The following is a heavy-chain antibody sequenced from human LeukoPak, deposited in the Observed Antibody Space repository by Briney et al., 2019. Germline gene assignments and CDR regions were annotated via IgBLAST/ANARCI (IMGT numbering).Heavy chain of an antibody. V-gene: IGHV3-7*01. J-gene: IGHJ4*02. CDR3: ARASAYYDILTGYEVGTYYFDY. CDR1: GFTFSSYW. D-gene: IGHD3-9*01. CDR2: IKQDGSEK. Sequence: GGSLRLSCAASGFTFSSYWMSWVRQAPGKGLEWVANIKQDGSEKYYVDSVKGRFTISRDNAKNSLYLQMNSLRAEDTAVYYCARASAYYDILTGYEVGTYYFDYWGQGTLVTVSS.